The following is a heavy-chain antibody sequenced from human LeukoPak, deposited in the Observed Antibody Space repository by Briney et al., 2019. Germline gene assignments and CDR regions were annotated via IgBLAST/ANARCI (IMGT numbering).Heavy chain of an antibody. CDR1: GYTLTELS. CDR2: INPNGGGT. J-gene: IGHJ4*02. Sequence: ASVKVSCKVSGYTLTELSMHWVRQAPGQGLEWMGRINPNGGGTNYAQRFQGRVTMTRDTSISTAYMELSRLRSDDTAVYYCARVGYDTPPYWGQGTLVTVSS. V-gene: IGHV1-2*06. D-gene: IGHD3-22*01. CDR3: ARVGYDTPPY.